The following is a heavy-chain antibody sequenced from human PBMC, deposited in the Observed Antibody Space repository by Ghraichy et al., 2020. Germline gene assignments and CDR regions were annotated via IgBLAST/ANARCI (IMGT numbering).Heavy chain of an antibody. CDR3: ARGGRGIAVAATGWFDP. CDR1: GGSISSSSYY. Sequence: SETLSLTCTVSGGSISSSSYYWGWIRQPPGKGLEWIGSIYYSGSTYYNPSLKSRVTISVDTSKNQFSLKLSSVTAADTAVYYCARGGRGIAVAATGWFDPWGQGTLVTVSS. D-gene: IGHD6-19*01. V-gene: IGHV4-39*01. J-gene: IGHJ5*02. CDR2: IYYSGST.